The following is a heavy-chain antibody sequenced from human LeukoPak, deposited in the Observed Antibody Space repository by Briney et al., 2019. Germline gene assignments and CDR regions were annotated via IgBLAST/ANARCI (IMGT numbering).Heavy chain of an antibody. V-gene: IGHV1-8*01. J-gene: IGHJ4*02. Sequence: ASVKVSCKASGYTFTSYDINWVRQATGQGLEWMGWMNPNSGNTGYAQKFQGRVTVTRNTSISTAYMELSSLRSEDTAVYYCAISGSYFSILAYWGQGTLVTVSS. CDR2: MNPNSGNT. CDR1: GYTFTSYD. CDR3: AISGSYFSILAY. D-gene: IGHD1-26*01.